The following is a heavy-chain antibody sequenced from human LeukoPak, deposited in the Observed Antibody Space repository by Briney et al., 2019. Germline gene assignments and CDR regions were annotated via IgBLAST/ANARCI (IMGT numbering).Heavy chain of an antibody. J-gene: IGHJ3*02. CDR2: IYYSGST. Sequence: SETLSLTCTVSGGSISSYYWSWIRQPPGKGLEWIGCIYYSGSTNYNPSLKSRVTISVDTSKNQFSLKLSSVTAADTAVYYCARDSDDFVSAFDIWGQGTMVTVSS. CDR1: GGSISSYY. D-gene: IGHD3-3*01. V-gene: IGHV4-59*01. CDR3: ARDSDDFVSAFDI.